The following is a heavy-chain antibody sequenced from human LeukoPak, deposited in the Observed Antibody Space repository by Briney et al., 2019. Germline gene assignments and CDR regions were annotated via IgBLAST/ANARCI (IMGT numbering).Heavy chain of an antibody. Sequence: GGSLRLSCAASGFTFSSYGMHWVRQAPGKGLEWVANIKKDGSEKYCVDSVKGRFTISRDNAKNSLYLQMNSLRAEDTAVYYCAAGSSGYDDAFDIWGQGTMVTVSS. CDR2: IKKDGSEK. V-gene: IGHV3-7*02. CDR1: GFTFSSYG. D-gene: IGHD3-22*01. J-gene: IGHJ3*02. CDR3: AAGSSGYDDAFDI.